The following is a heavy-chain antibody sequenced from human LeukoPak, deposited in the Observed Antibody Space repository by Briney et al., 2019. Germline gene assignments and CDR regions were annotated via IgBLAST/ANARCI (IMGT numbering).Heavy chain of an antibody. Sequence: SETLSLTCAVQGGSFSDYYWTWIRQPPGKGLEWIGDITHSDSTNYNPSLKSRVTISVDTSKKQFSLKLASVTAADTAVYYCASRRYRYRSGSRFDPWGRGTLVTVSS. J-gene: IGHJ5*02. CDR1: GGSFSDYY. V-gene: IGHV4-34*01. CDR2: ITHSDST. D-gene: IGHD3-10*01. CDR3: ASRRYRYRSGSRFDP.